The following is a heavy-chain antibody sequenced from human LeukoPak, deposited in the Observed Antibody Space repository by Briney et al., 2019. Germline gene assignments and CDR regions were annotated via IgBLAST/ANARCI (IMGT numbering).Heavy chain of an antibody. D-gene: IGHD5-12*01. CDR1: GFTFSSYS. CDR3: ARGGYSGYDYFVWFDY. Sequence: PGGSLRLSCAASGFTFSSYSMNWVRQAPGKGLEWVSSISSSSSYIYYADSVKGRFTISRDNAKNSLYLQMNSLRAEDTAVHYCARGGYSGYDYFVWFDYWGEGTLVTVSS. J-gene: IGHJ4*02. V-gene: IGHV3-21*01. CDR2: ISSSSSYI.